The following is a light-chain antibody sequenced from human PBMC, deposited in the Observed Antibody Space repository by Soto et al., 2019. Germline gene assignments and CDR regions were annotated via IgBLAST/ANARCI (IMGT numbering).Light chain of an antibody. CDR2: GTS. CDR3: QQYGNSPYT. V-gene: IGKV3-20*01. J-gene: IGKJ2*01. CDR1: QSVSSSY. Sequence: EIVLTQSPGTLSLSPGERATLSCRASQSVSSSYLTWYQQKPGQAPRLLIYGTSSRATGIPDRFSGSGSGTDFTLTISRLEPEDFAVYYCQQYGNSPYTFGQGTKPEIK.